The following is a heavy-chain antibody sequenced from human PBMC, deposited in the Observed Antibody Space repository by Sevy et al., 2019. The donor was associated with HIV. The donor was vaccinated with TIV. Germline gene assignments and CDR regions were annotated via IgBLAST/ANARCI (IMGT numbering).Heavy chain of an antibody. Sequence: SLRLSCAASGFTFSSYALLWVRQAPGKGLEWVSLISYDGSKKYYSESVKGRFAISRDESKTTLFRQMNSLRSEDTAIYYCARVGVSYCTDDCYHRFDYWGRGTLVTVSS. D-gene: IGHD2-21*02. J-gene: IGHJ4*02. CDR3: ARVGVSYCTDDCYHRFDY. CDR1: GFTFSSYA. CDR2: ISYDGSKK. V-gene: IGHV3-30*09.